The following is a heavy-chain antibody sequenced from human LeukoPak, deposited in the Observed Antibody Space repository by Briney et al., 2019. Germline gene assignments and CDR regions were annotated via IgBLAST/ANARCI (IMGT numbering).Heavy chain of an antibody. CDR2: IHYSGST. CDR1: GGSFSGYY. Sequence: SETLSLTCAVYGGSFSGYYWSWIRQPPGKGLEWVGYIHYSGSTNYNPSLKSRVTISVDTSKNQFSLKLSSVTAADTAVYYCARGIMMVGPWGQGTLVTVSS. CDR3: ARGIMMVGP. V-gene: IGHV4-59*01. J-gene: IGHJ5*02. D-gene: IGHD3-16*01.